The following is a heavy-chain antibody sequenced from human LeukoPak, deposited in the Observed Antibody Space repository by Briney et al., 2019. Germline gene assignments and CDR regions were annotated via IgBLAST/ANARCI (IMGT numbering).Heavy chain of an antibody. J-gene: IGHJ4*02. CDR2: VYSSCST. CDR1: SGSISSSLYF. CDR3: SRVKSAAADR. V-gene: IGHV4-39*07. D-gene: IGHD6-25*01. Sequence: SETLSLTCSVSSGSISSSLYFWGWIRQPPGKGLEWIVTVYSSCSTHYNPSLKTRITLSIDTSNNQFSLNLSSVTAADTAVYYCSRVKSAAADRWGQGTLVTVSS.